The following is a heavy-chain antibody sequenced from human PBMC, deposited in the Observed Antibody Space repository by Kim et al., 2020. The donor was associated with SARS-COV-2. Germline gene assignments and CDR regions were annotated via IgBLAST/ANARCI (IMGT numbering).Heavy chain of an antibody. J-gene: IGHJ5*01. CDR1: GASISSGGYS. V-gene: IGHV4-30-2*01. D-gene: IGHD3-22*01. CDR2: VSHGGHT. CDR3: ARGYYDPSGYTYTPLFDS. Sequence: SETLSLTCVVSGASISSGGYSWNWIRQPPGEGLEWIGYVSHGGHTFYNPSLKSRVSISVDRSKIQFSLQLSSVTAADTALYFCARGYYDPSGYTYTPLFDSWGQGTLIAFSS.